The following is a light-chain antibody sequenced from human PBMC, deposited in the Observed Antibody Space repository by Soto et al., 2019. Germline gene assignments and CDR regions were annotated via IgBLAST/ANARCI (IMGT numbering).Light chain of an antibody. J-gene: IGKJ1*01. V-gene: IGKV3-15*01. CDR2: GAS. CDR1: QSVSSN. CDR3: QHYNNWPPWT. Sequence: ILMTQSPATLSVSPGERATLSCRASQSVSSNLAWYQQKPGQAPRLLIYGASTRATGIPARFSGSGSGTDFTLTISSLQSEDFAVYYCQHYNNWPPWTFGQGTKAEIK.